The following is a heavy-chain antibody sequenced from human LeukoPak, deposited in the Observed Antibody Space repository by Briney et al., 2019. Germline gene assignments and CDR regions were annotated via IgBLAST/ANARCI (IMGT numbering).Heavy chain of an antibody. CDR2: LNPSGGSS. Sequence: VASVKVSCKASGYTVTSYYMHWVRQAPGQGLEWMAILNPSGGSSNYAQKFQGRATLTRATSTGTVYMELSSLRPEDTAVYYCASVYKHGMDVWGQGTTVIVSS. CDR1: GYTVTSYY. J-gene: IGHJ6*02. V-gene: IGHV1-46*01. D-gene: IGHD5-24*01. CDR3: ASVYKHGMDV.